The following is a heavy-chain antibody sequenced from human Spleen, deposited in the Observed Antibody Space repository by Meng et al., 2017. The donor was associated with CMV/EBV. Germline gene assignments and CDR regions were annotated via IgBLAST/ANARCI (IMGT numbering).Heavy chain of an antibody. Sequence: KVSCKGSGYSFINYWIAWVRQVPGQGLEWVGIIYAGDSDTRYSPSFHGHVTISVDKSISTAYLQWSSLKASDTAIYYCARLWIPSRGGFDPWGQGTLVTVSS. V-gene: IGHV5-51*01. CDR2: IYAGDSDT. CDR3: ARLWIPSRGGFDP. D-gene: IGHD5-12*01. J-gene: IGHJ5*02. CDR1: GYSFINYW.